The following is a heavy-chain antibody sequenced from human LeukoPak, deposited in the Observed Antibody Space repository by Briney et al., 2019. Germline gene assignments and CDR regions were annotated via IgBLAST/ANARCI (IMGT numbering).Heavy chain of an antibody. CDR1: GFTFSSYS. Sequence: GGSLRLSCAASGFTFSSYSMNWVRQAPGKGLEWVSYISSSSGTILYADSVKGRFTISRDNAKNSLYLQMNSLRAEDTAVYYCARGDYFDDSASPVDYWGQGTLVTVSS. D-gene: IGHD2/OR15-2a*01. CDR3: ARGDYFDDSASPVDY. CDR2: ISSSSGTI. J-gene: IGHJ4*02. V-gene: IGHV3-48*01.